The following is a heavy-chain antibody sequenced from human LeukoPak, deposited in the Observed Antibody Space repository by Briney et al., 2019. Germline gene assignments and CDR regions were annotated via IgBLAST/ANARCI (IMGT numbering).Heavy chain of an antibody. J-gene: IGHJ4*02. CDR2: IYYSGST. CDR1: GGSINNSY. D-gene: IGHD3-22*01. V-gene: IGHV4-59*01. Sequence: SETLSLTCTVSGGSINNSYWTWIRQPPGKGLEWIGHIYYSGSTNYNPSLKSRVTISVDTSKNQFSLKLSSVTAADTAVYYCARDSQGFLDYDSSGLDYWGQGTLVTVSS. CDR3: ARDSQGFLDYDSSGLDY.